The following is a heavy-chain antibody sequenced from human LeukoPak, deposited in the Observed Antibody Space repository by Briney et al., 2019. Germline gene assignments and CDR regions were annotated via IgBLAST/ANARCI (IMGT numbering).Heavy chain of an antibody. Sequence: PSQTLSLTCTVSGGSISGGSYYWSWIRQPAGKGLEWIGRIYTSGSTNYNPSLKSRVTISVDTSKNQFSLKLSSVTAADTAVYYCARGVYYYYYMDVWGKGTTVTISS. V-gene: IGHV4-61*02. CDR3: ARGVYYYYYMDV. CDR2: IYTSGST. J-gene: IGHJ6*03. CDR1: GGSISGGSYY.